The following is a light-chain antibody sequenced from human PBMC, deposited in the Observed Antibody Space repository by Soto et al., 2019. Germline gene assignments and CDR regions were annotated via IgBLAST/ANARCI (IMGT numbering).Light chain of an antibody. CDR2: ANI. CDR1: SSNIGAGYD. CDR3: QSYDSSLTAL. J-gene: IGLJ1*01. V-gene: IGLV1-40*01. Sequence: QSVLTQPPSVSGAPGQRVTISCTGSSSNIGAGYDVHWYQQVPGTAPKLLIFANINRPSGVPDRFSGSKSGTSASLAITGLHAEDEADYYCQSYDSSLTALFGTGTKLTVL.